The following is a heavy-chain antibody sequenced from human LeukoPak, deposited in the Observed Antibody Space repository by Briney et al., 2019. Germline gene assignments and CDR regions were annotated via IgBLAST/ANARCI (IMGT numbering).Heavy chain of an antibody. CDR1: GFTFSSYA. V-gene: IGHV3-30-3*01. Sequence: QAGGSLRLSCAASGFTFSSYAMHWVRQAPGKGLEWVAVISYDGSNKYYADSVKGRFTISRDNSKNTLYLQMNSLRAEDTAVYYCARDPTLGDSTDAFDIWGQGTMVTVSS. J-gene: IGHJ3*02. CDR2: ISYDGSNK. CDR3: ARDPTLGDSTDAFDI. D-gene: IGHD2-2*01.